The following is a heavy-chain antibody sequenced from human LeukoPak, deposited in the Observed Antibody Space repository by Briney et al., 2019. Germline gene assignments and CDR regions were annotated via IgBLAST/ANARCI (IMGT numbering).Heavy chain of an antibody. CDR3: SRTCSSTSCSDFDY. D-gene: IGHD2-2*01. CDR1: GYTFTIYD. J-gene: IGHJ4*02. V-gene: IGHV1-8*03. CDR2: MNPNSGNT. Sequence: GASVRVSCKDSGYTFTIYDINGVRQAPGQGLEWMGWMNPNSGNTGYAQKFQGRVTITRNTSISTAYMELSSLTSEDTAVYYCSRTCSSTSCSDFDYWGQGTLVTVSS.